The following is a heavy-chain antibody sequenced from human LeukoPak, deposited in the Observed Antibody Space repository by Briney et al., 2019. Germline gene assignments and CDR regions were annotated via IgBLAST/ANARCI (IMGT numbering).Heavy chain of an antibody. J-gene: IGHJ4*02. D-gene: IGHD3-10*01. V-gene: IGHV4-34*01. Sequence: SETLSLTCAVYRGSFSGYYWSWIRQPPGKGLEWIGEINHSRSTNYNPSLKSRVTISVDTSKNQFSLKLSSVTAADTAVYYCARGVVRGVPDYWGQGTLVTVSS. CDR3: ARGVVRGVPDY. CDR1: RGSFSGYY. CDR2: INHSRST.